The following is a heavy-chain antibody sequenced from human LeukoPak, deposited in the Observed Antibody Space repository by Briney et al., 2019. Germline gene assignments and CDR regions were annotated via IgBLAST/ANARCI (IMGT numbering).Heavy chain of an antibody. CDR3: AKFSSHDSSGYYFFRVEGDYFDY. D-gene: IGHD3-22*01. J-gene: IGHJ4*02. CDR1: GFTFSSYG. Sequence: GGSLRLSCAASGFTFSSYGMSWVRQAPGKGLEWVSAISGSGGSTYYADSVKGRFTISGDNSKNTLYLQMNSLRAEDTAVYYCAKFSSHDSSGYYFFRVEGDYFDYWGQGTLVTVSS. V-gene: IGHV3-23*01. CDR2: ISGSGGST.